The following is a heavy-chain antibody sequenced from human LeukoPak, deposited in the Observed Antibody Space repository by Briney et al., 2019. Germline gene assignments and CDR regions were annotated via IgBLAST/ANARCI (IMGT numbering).Heavy chain of an antibody. Sequence: GGSLRLSCAVSGFTFSNVWMSWVRQAPGKGLEYVSAISPSGDSTYYTNSVKGRFTISRDNSKNTLFLQMGSLTAEDMAVYYCARGLYYGSGQYFFDYWGQGTLVTVSS. CDR3: ARGLYYGSGQYFFDY. V-gene: IGHV3-64*01. J-gene: IGHJ4*02. CDR2: ISPSGDST. D-gene: IGHD3-10*01. CDR1: GFTFSNVW.